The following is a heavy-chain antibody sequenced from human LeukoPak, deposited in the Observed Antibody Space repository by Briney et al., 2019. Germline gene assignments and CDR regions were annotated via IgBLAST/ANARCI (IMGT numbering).Heavy chain of an antibody. D-gene: IGHD6-19*01. J-gene: IGHJ5*02. CDR1: GYTFTGYY. CDR2: INPNSGGT. V-gene: IGHV1-2*02. Sequence: ASVKVSCKASGYTFTGYYMHWVRQAPGQGLEWMGWINPNSGGTNYAQKFQGRVTMTRDTSISTAYMELSRLRSDDTAVYYCARGFRGIAVAGTFWFDPWGQGTLVTASS. CDR3: ARGFRGIAVAGTFWFDP.